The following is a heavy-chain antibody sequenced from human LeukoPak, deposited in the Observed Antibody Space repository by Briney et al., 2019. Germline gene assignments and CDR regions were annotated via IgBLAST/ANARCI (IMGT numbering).Heavy chain of an antibody. D-gene: IGHD2-2*01. CDR2: ISGSGGST. J-gene: IGHJ4*02. V-gene: IGHV3-23*01. CDR1: GFTFSSYA. Sequence: AGGSLRLSCAASGFTFSSYAMSWVRQAPGKGLEWVSAISGSGGSTYYADSVKGRFTISRDNSKNTLYLQMNSLRAEDMAVYYCAKKGGIVVVPAAPYYFDYWGQGTLVTVSS. CDR3: AKKGGIVVVPAAPYYFDY.